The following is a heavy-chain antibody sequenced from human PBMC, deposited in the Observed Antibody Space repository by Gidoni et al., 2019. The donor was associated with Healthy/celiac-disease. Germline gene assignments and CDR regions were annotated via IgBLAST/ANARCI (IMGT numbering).Heavy chain of an antibody. CDR1: GFTFSRYS. Sequence: EVQLVESGGGLVKPGGSLRLPWAASGFTFSRYSMNWVRQAPGKGLEWVASISSSSSYIYYADSVKGRFTISRDNAKNSLYLQMNSLRAEDTAVYYCARVLKTYSSGWYEFDYWGQGTLVTVSS. CDR2: ISSSSSYI. D-gene: IGHD6-19*01. CDR3: ARVLKTYSSGWYEFDY. J-gene: IGHJ4*02. V-gene: IGHV3-21*01.